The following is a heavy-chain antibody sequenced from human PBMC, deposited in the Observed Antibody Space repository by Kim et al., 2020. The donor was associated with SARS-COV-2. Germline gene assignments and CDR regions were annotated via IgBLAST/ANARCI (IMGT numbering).Heavy chain of an antibody. CDR2: MYNSGTP. CDR1: GGSISSSSYY. Sequence: SETLSLTCTVSGGSISSSSYYWVWIRQPPGKGLEWIAIMYNSGTPYYNPSLKSRFTASVDTSKNQFSLRLRSVTAPDTAVYYCASVMVWGGDVNLDVSG. CDR3: ASVMVWGGDVNLDV. V-gene: IGHV4-39*07. D-gene: IGHD3-10*01. J-gene: IGHJ6*02.